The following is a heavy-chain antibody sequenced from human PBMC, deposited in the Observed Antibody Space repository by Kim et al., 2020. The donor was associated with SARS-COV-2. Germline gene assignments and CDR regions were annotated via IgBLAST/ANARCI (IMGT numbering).Heavy chain of an antibody. V-gene: IGHV3-66*01. D-gene: IGHD2-21*01. Sequence: CYADSVKGRFAVSRDHSTHTLYLQMNSLGAEATAVYYCARGLVVASFDYWGQGTLVTVSS. J-gene: IGHJ4*02. CDR3: ARGLVVASFDY.